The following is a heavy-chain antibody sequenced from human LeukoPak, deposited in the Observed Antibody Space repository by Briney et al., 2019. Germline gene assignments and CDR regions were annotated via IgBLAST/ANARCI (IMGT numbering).Heavy chain of an antibody. J-gene: IGHJ4*02. CDR2: ISGSSSYI. V-gene: IGHV3-21*01. CDR1: GFTFSTYN. Sequence: PGGSLRLSCAASGFTFSTYNMNWVRQAPGKGLEWVSPISGSSSYIYYADSVKGRFSISRDNAKNSLYLQMNSLRAEDTAVYYCARELERVTGGVDYWGQGTLVTVSS. D-gene: IGHD2-21*02. CDR3: ARELERVTGGVDY.